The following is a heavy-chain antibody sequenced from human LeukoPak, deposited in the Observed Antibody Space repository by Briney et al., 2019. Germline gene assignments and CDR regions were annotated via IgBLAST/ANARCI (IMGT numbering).Heavy chain of an antibody. V-gene: IGHV3-21*01. CDR3: ARDFEDIKFDY. CDR2: ISSSSSYI. CDR1: GFTFSSYS. D-gene: IGHD2-15*01. Sequence: NPGGSLRLSCAASGFTFSSYSMNWVRQAPGKGLEWVSSISSSSSYIYYADSVKGRFTTSRDNAKNSLYLQMNSLRAEDTAAYYCARDFEDIKFDYWGQGTLVTVSS. J-gene: IGHJ4*02.